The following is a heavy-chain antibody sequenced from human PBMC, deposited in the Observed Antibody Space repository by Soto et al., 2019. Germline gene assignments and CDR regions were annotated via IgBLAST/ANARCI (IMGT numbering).Heavy chain of an antibody. CDR3: ARYDYNGYYFDY. CDR1: GYTFSNYY. CDR2: INPSGGST. D-gene: IGHD3-16*01. Sequence: ASVKVSCKASGYTFSNYYMHWVRQAPGQGHEWMGIINPSGGSTTYAQKFQGRVTMTRDTSTSTVYMELSSLRSEDTAVYYCARYDYNGYYFDYWGQGTLLTVSS. J-gene: IGHJ4*02. V-gene: IGHV1-46*01.